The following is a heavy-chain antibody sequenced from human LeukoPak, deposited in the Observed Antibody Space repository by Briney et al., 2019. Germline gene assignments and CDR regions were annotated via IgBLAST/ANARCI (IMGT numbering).Heavy chain of an antibody. J-gene: IGHJ4*02. D-gene: IGHD6-19*01. CDR1: GFSFSSYG. Sequence: PGGSLRLSCAASGFSFSSYGMHWVRQAPGKGLEWVAFIRYDGSNKYYADSVKGRFTISRDNSKNTLYLQMNSLRVEDTAVYYCAKGQAVAGWGFDYWGQGTLVTVSS. CDR2: IRYDGSNK. V-gene: IGHV3-30*02. CDR3: AKGQAVAGWGFDY.